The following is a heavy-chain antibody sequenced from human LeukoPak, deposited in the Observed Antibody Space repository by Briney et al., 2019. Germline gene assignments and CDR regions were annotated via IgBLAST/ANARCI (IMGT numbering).Heavy chain of an antibody. CDR1: GGSISSCTYS. CDR2: ISCSGST. D-gene: IGHD1-1*01. Sequence: SETLSLTCTVSGGSISSCTYSWGWIRQPPGKGLEWIGSISCSGSTYYNPSLKSRVTISVDTSKNQFSLYLDSVTAADTAVYYCAKALRNWNDDNGYYYYYYMDVWGKGTTVTVSS. CDR3: AKALRNWNDDNGYYYYYYMDV. J-gene: IGHJ6*03. V-gene: IGHV4-39*07.